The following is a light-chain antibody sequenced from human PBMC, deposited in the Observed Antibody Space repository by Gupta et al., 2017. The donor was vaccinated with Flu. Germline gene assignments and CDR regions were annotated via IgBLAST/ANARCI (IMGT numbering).Light chain of an antibody. V-gene: IGKV3-15*01. Sequence: EIVMTQSPATLSVSRGVRATLSCRASQSVSSNLAWYQQKPGQAPRLLIYGAATRATGIPARFSGSGSGTEFTLTISSLQSEDFAVYYCQQYNNWRLTFGGGTKVEIK. CDR3: QQYNNWRLT. CDR2: GAA. J-gene: IGKJ4*01. CDR1: QSVSSN.